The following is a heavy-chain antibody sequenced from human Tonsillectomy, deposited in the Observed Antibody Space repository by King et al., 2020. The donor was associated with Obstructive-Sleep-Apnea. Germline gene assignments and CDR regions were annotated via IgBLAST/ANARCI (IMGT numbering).Heavy chain of an antibody. Sequence: QLQESGPGLVKPSETLSLTCTVSGYSISSGYYWGWIRQPPGKGLEWIWSIFHSGSTYYNPSLKSRVTISVDTSKNQFSLKLSSVTAADTAVYYCARGGGGVSIAVAWYYYYGMDVWGQGTTVTVSS. CDR3: ARGGGGVSIAVAWYYYYGMDV. D-gene: IGHD6-19*01. V-gene: IGHV4-38-2*02. CDR2: IFHSGST. CDR1: GYSISSGYY. J-gene: IGHJ6*02.